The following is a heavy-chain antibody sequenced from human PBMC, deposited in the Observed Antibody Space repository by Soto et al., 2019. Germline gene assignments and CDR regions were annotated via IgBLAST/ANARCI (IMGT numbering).Heavy chain of an antibody. CDR1: GGTFGNYA. J-gene: IGHJ4*02. Sequence: QLQLVQSGTEVKKPGSSVTVSCKASGGTFGNYAINWLRQAPGQGLQWMGDISPMFHKANYEQTFQGRVSITAEESTNAVYVELSSLRSEETALYYCARVVEVHAAVFGGCGQGTQVTVSS. CDR2: ISPMFHKA. CDR3: ARVVEVHAAVFGG. V-gene: IGHV1-69*01. D-gene: IGHD6-13*01.